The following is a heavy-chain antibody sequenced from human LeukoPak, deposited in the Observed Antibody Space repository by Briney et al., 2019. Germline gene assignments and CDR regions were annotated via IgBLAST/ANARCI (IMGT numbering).Heavy chain of an antibody. Sequence: GGSLRLSCAASGFTFGNYWMSWFRQAPGKGLEWVANINQDGSEKYYVDSVKGRFTISRDNAKNSLYLQMNSLRAEDTAVYYCAREGKGGGDCLDYWGQGTLVTVSS. CDR3: AREGKGGGDCLDY. CDR2: INQDGSEK. D-gene: IGHD2-21*02. CDR1: GFTFGNYW. V-gene: IGHV3-7*01. J-gene: IGHJ4*02.